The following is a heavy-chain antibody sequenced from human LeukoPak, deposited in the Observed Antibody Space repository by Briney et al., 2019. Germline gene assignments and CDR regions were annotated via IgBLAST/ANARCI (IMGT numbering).Heavy chain of an antibody. CDR2: MNPNSGNT. D-gene: IGHD2-2*01. CDR1: GYTFTSYD. CDR3: ASDPPYCSSTSCNWFDP. Sequence: GASVKVSCKASGYTFTSYDINWVRQATGQGLEWMGWMNPNSGNTGYAQKFQGRVTMTRNTSISTAYMELSRLRSDDTAVYYCASDPPYCSSTSCNWFDPWGQGTLVTVSS. J-gene: IGHJ5*02. V-gene: IGHV1-8*01.